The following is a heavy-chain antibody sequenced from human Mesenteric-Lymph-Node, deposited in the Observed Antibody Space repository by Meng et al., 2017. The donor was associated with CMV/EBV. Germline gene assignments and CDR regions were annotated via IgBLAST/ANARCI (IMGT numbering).Heavy chain of an antibody. Sequence: GGSLRLSCAASGFSFSDNYMDWFRQAPGKGLECVGRIRNKAATYTTEYAASVKGRFTISRDDSKNSLYLQMNSLKIEDTAVYYCAREGNSLLRRGYGMDVWGHGTTVTVSS. CDR3: AREGNSLLRRGYGMDV. J-gene: IGHJ6*02. CDR2: IRNKAATYTT. V-gene: IGHV3-72*01. CDR1: GFSFSDNY. D-gene: IGHD3-3*01.